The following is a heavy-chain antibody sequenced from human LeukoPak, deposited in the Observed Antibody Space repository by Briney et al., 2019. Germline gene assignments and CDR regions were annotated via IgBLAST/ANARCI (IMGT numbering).Heavy chain of an antibody. CDR2: IYDSGST. CDR1: GGSISSYY. CDR3: ARETSGYFY. D-gene: IGHD5-12*01. Sequence: PSETLSLTCAVSGGSISSYYWSWIRQSPGKRLEWIGHIYDSGSTNYNPSLKSRVTLSVDTSKNQFSLKLSSVTAADTAVYYCARETSGYFYWGQGILVTVSS. V-gene: IGHV4-59*01. J-gene: IGHJ4*02.